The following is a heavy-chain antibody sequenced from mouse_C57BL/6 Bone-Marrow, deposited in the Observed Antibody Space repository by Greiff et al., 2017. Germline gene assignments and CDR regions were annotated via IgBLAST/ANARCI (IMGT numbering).Heavy chain of an antibody. Sequence: VQLQQPGAELVRPGSSVKLSCKASGYTFTSYWMDWVKQRPGQGLEWIGNIYPSDSETHYNQKFKDKATLTVDKSSSTAYMQLSSLTSEDSAVCYCARETQTVVATKGMDYWGQGTSVTVSS. V-gene: IGHV1-61*01. CDR3: ARETQTVVATKGMDY. CDR2: IYPSDSET. D-gene: IGHD1-1*01. CDR1: GYTFTSYW. J-gene: IGHJ4*01.